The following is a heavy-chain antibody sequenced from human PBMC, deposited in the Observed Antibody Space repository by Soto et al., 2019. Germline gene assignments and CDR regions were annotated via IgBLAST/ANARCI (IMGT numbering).Heavy chain of an antibody. V-gene: IGHV4-38-2*01. CDR1: GYSISSGYY. CDR2: IYHSGSI. Sequence: QVQLQESGPGLVKPSETLSLTCAVSGYSISSGYYWGWIRQPPGKGLEWIGSIYHSGSIYYNPSLKSRVSISVDTSKNHFSLKLSSVTAADTAVYYCVRGKGHTGLNCFDPWGQGTLVTVSS. CDR3: VRGKGHTGLNCFDP. D-gene: IGHD2-21*02. J-gene: IGHJ5*02.